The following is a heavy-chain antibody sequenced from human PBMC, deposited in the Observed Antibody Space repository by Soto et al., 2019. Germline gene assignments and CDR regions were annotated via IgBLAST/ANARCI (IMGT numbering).Heavy chain of an antibody. CDR2: ISDSGSS. D-gene: IGHD3-9*01. CDR1: GGSLTGQH. CDR3: ARTTFYDVFTAYYSLFDY. J-gene: IGHJ4*02. V-gene: IGHV4-31*11. Sequence: TLSLTCAVSGGSLTGQHWSWIRQHPGKGLEWIGHISDSGSSYYDPSLESRVTISVDTSKNQFSLKLSAVTAADTAVYFCARTTFYDVFTAYYSLFDYWGQGTMVTVSS.